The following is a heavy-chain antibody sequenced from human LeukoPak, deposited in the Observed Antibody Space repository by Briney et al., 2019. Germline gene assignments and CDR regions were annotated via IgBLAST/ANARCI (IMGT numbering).Heavy chain of an antibody. CDR2: IFHTGDS. CDR3: AGHGFESPLAS. CDR1: GVSTSDSY. Sequence: SETLSLTCTVSGVSTSDSYWSWIRQPPGKGLEWIGYIFHTGDSHHNPSFRSRVSISLDTSKDQISLRLTSVTAAHTAVYYCAGHGFESPLASWGQGPLVPVSS. V-gene: IGHV4-59*08. J-gene: IGHJ5*02. D-gene: IGHD3-10*01.